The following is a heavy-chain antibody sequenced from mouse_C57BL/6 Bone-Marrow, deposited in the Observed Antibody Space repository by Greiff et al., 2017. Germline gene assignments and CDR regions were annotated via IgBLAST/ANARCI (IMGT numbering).Heavy chain of an antibody. CDR2: IWTGGGT. CDR3: TRRGLLDY. V-gene: IGHV2-9-1*01. J-gene: IGHJ2*01. CDR1: GFSLTSYA. D-gene: IGHD2-13*01. Sequence: QVQLKESGPGLVAPSQSLSITCTVSGFSLTSYAISWVRQPPGKGLEWIGVIWTGGGTNYNSALKSRLCISEDNSKSQVFLKMNRLQTDDTARYYCTRRGLLDYWGQGTTLTVSS.